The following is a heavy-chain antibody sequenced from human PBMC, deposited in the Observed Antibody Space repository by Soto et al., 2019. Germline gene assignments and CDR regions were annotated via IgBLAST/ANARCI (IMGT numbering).Heavy chain of an antibody. Sequence: LRLSCAASGFTFSSYAMSWVRQAPGKGLEWVSVIRGSGDSTYYADSVKGRFTISRDNSKNTLYLQMSSLRAEDTAAYYCAKLPLSMQYFDYWGQGTLVTVSS. CDR1: GFTFSSYA. CDR3: AKLPLSMQYFDY. J-gene: IGHJ4*02. V-gene: IGHV3-23*01. D-gene: IGHD2-2*01. CDR2: IRGSGDST.